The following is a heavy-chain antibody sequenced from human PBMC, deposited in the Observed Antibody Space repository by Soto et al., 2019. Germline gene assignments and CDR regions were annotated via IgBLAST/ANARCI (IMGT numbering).Heavy chain of an antibody. CDR2: INHSGST. V-gene: IGHV4-34*01. Sequence: PSETLSLTCAVYGGSFRGYYWSWIRQPPGKGLEWIGEINHSGSTNYNPSLKSRVTRSVDTSQNQFSLKLSSVTAADTAVYYCARGFFFGDPSWGQGTLVTVSS. D-gene: IGHD4-17*01. CDR1: GGSFRGYY. J-gene: IGHJ4*02. CDR3: ARGFFFGDPS.